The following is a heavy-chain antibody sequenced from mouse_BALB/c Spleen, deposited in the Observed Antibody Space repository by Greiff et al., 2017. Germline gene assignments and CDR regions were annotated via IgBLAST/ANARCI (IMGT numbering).Heavy chain of an antibody. V-gene: IGHV5-17*02. CDR2: ISSGSSTI. CDR3: ARGTTVVATRAMDY. CDR1: GFTFSSFG. Sequence: EVQLVESGGGLVQPGGSRKLSCAASGFTFSSFGMHWVRQAPEKGLEWVAYISSGSSTIYYADTVKGRFTISRDNPKNTLFLQMTSLRSEDTAMYYCARGTTVVATRAMDYWGQGTSVTVSS. J-gene: IGHJ4*01. D-gene: IGHD1-1*01.